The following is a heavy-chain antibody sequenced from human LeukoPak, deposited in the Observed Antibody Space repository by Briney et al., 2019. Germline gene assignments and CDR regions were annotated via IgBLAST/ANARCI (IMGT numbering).Heavy chain of an antibody. J-gene: IGHJ4*02. CDR2: ISSSSSYI. CDR1: GFTFSSYS. CDR3: ARDSVAGTRAPY. D-gene: IGHD6-19*01. Sequence: TGGSLRLSCAASGFTFSSYSVNWVRQAPGKGLEWVSSISSSSSYIYYADSVKGRFTISRDNAKNSLYLQMNSLRAEDTAVYYCARDSVAGTRAPYWGQGTLVTVSS. V-gene: IGHV3-21*01.